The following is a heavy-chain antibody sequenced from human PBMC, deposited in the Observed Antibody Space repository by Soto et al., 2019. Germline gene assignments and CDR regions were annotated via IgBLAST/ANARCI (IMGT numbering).Heavy chain of an antibody. D-gene: IGHD6-19*01. CDR1: GHTLIDFS. V-gene: IGHV1-24*01. J-gene: IGHJ6*02. CDR2: LDPEDGKI. CDR3: ATSVAGNSVDV. Sequence: ASVKVSCKVSGHTLIDFSMHWVRQAPGRGLEWMGSLDPEDGKIIYAQNFQGRVTMTADTSTDTAFLDLTSLRSEDTAVYYCATSVAGNSVDVWGQGTTVTSP.